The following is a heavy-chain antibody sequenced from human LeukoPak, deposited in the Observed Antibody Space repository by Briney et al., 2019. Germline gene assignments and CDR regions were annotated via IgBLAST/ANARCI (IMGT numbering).Heavy chain of an antibody. CDR2: IYYSGST. V-gene: IGHV4-39*01. CDR3: ARHEKYSYVPFDY. CDR1: GGSISSSSYY. D-gene: IGHD5-18*01. Sequence: PSETLSLTCTVSGGSISSSSYYWGWIRQPPGKGLEWIGSIYYSGSTYYNPSLKSRVTISVDTSKSQFSLKLSSVSAAATAVYYCARHEKYSYVPFDYWGQGTLVTVSS. J-gene: IGHJ4*02.